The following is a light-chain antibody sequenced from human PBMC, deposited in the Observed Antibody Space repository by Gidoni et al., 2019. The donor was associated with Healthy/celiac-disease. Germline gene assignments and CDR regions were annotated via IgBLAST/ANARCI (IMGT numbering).Light chain of an antibody. V-gene: IGLV3-19*01. CDR3: NSRDSSGNHLNWV. CDR2: GKN. J-gene: IGLJ3*02. CDR1: SLRSYY. Sequence: SSELTQDPAVSVALGHTVRITCPGDSLRSYYASWYQQKPGQAPVLVIYGKNNRPSGIPDRFSGSSSGNTASLTITGAQAEDEADYYCNSRDSSGNHLNWVFGGGTKLTVL.